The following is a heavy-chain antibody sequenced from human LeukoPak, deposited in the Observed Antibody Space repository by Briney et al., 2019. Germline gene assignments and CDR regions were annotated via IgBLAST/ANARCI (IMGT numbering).Heavy chain of an antibody. J-gene: IGHJ4*02. CDR3: ARDSAGNDY. D-gene: IGHD6-13*01. Sequence: GGSLRLSWAASGFTFSTYWMSWVRQAPGKGLEWVANIKQDGSEKYYIDSVKGRFTISRDNAKNSLYLQMNSLRAEDTAMYYCARDSAGNDYWGQGTLSPSPQ. CDR2: IKQDGSEK. V-gene: IGHV3-7*01. CDR1: GFTFSTYW.